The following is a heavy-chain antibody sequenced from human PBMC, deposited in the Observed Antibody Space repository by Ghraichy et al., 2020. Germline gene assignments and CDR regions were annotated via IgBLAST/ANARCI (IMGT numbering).Heavy chain of an antibody. CDR3: ARNQLYDFWSGTHVLEY. V-gene: IGHV3-74*01. D-gene: IGHD3-3*01. CDR2: INSDGSST. J-gene: IGHJ4*02. Sequence: GGSLRLSSAASGFTFSSYWMHWVRQAPGKGLVWVSRINSDGSSTSYVNSVKGRFTISRDNAKNTLYLQMNSLRAEDTAVYYCARNQLYDFWSGTHVLEYWGQGTLVTVSS. CDR1: GFTFSSYW.